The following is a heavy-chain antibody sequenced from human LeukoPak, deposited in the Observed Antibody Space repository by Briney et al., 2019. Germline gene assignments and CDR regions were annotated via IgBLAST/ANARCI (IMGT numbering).Heavy chain of an antibody. CDR2: TYYRSKWYN. Sequence: SQTLSLTCAISGDSVSSNSAAWNWIRHSPSRGLEWLGRTYYRSKWYNDYAVSVKSRITINPDTSKNQFSLQLNSVTPEDTAVYYCARCSYYDFWGGQAHFDYWGQGTLVTVSS. V-gene: IGHV6-1*01. CDR3: ARCSYYDFWGGQAHFDY. D-gene: IGHD3-3*01. J-gene: IGHJ4*02. CDR1: GDSVSSNSAA.